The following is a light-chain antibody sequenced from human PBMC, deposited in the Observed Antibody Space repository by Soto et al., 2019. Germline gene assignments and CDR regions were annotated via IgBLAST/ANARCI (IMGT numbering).Light chain of an antibody. CDR2: DVS. J-gene: IGLJ2*01. Sequence: QSALTQPASVSGSPGQSITISCTGTSSDVGGYNYVSWYQQHPGKAPKLMIYDVSNRPSGVSNRFSGSKSGNTASLTISGFQAEDEGDYYCSSYTSSSTLVVFGGGTKLTVL. CDR1: SSDVGGYNY. V-gene: IGLV2-14*01. CDR3: SSYTSSSTLVV.